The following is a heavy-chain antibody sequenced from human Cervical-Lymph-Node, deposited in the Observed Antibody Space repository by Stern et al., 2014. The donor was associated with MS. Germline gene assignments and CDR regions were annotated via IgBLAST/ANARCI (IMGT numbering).Heavy chain of an antibody. D-gene: IGHD3-22*01. Sequence: MQLVESGAEVKKPGASVKVSCKASGYTFTSYGISWVRQAPGQGLEWMGWISAYNGNTNYAQKLQGRVTMTTDTSTSTAYMELRSLRSDDTAVYYCARFTYYYDSSGYPYGMDVWGQGTTVTVSS. CDR3: ARFTYYYDSSGYPYGMDV. V-gene: IGHV1-18*01. J-gene: IGHJ6*02. CDR1: GYTFTSYG. CDR2: ISAYNGNT.